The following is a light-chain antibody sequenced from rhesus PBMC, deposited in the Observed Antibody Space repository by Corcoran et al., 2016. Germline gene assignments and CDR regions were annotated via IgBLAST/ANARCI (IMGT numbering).Light chain of an antibody. CDR1: QGISSY. CDR2: VAS. V-gene: IGKV1-37*01. CDR3: QPYNSAPFT. J-gene: IGKJ3*01. Sequence: DIQMTQSPSSLSASVGDRVTITCRASQGISSYLAWYQQKPGKAPKPLIYVASDLESGVPSRFSGGGSGTEFNLTISSLQPEDFATYYCQPYNSAPFTFGPGTKLDIK.